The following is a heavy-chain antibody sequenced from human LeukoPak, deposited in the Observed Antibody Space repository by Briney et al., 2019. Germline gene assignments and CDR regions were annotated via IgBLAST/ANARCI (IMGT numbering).Heavy chain of an antibody. Sequence: ASVKVSCKASVYTFTGYYIHWVRQAPGQGLEWMGWTNPNSDDTNYAQKFQGRVTLTRDTSISTAYMELSRLTSDDTAVYYCARDLFLAATEREGDDYWGQGTLVTVSS. J-gene: IGHJ4*02. CDR2: TNPNSDDT. CDR1: VYTFTGYY. CDR3: ARDLFLAATEREGDDY. V-gene: IGHV1-2*02. D-gene: IGHD6-13*01.